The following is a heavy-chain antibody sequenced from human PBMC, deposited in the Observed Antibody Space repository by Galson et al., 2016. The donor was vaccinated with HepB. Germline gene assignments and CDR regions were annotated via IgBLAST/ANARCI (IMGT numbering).Heavy chain of an antibody. CDR3: ASFDYPTGSFDY. CDR1: GGSITSGTSY. V-gene: IGHV4-31*03. Sequence: TLSLTCTVSGGSITSGTSYWSWIRQLPGKGLEWITYIYHSGDAYYNPSLESRVAISIDTSKSQFSLKLTSVTSADTALYYCASFDYPTGSFDYWGQGALVTVSS. CDR2: IYHSGDA. J-gene: IGHJ4*02. D-gene: IGHD3-9*01.